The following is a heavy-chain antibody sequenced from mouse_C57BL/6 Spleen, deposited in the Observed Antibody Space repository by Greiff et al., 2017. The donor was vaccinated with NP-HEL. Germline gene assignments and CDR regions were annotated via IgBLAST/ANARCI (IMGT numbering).Heavy chain of an antibody. CDR3: ASSRTGTDFDY. CDR1: GFTFSDYG. Sequence: EVKLVESGGGLVKPGGSLKLSCAASGFTFSDYGMHWVRQAPEKGLEWVAYISSGSSTIYYVDTVKGRFTISRDNAKNTLFLQMTSLRSEDTAMYYCASSRTGTDFDYWGQGTTLTVSS. CDR2: ISSGSSTI. D-gene: IGHD4-1*01. J-gene: IGHJ2*01. V-gene: IGHV5-17*01.